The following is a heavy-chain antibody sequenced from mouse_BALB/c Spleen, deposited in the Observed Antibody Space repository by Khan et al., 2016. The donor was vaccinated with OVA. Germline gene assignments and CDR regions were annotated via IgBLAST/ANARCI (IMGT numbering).Heavy chain of an antibody. D-gene: IGHD2-14*01. V-gene: IGHV1-4*01. Sequence: VELVESGAELARPGASVKMSCKASGYTFTSYTIHWIKLRPGQGLEWIGYINPSNGYTNYNQKFKDKATLTADKSSTTAYMQLSSLTSDDSAVYNCVRDGAYNRNGGWVAYWGQGTLVTVSA. CDR1: GYTFTSYT. CDR3: VRDGAYNRNGGWVAY. J-gene: IGHJ3*01. CDR2: INPSNGYT.